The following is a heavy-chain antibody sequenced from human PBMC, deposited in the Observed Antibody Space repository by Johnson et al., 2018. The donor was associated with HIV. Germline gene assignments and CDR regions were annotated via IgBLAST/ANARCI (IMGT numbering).Heavy chain of an antibody. CDR1: GFTFSSYA. V-gene: IGHV3-30-3*01. D-gene: IGHD2-2*01. CDR3: ARPRVAVLPAGAFDI. J-gene: IGHJ3*02. CDR2: ISYDGSNK. Sequence: VQLVESGGGVVQPGRSLRLSCAASGFTFSSYAMHWVRQAPGKGLEWVAVISYDGSNKYYADSVKGRFTISRDNSKNTLYLQMNSLRAEDTAVYYCARPRVAVLPAGAFDIWGPGTMVTVSS.